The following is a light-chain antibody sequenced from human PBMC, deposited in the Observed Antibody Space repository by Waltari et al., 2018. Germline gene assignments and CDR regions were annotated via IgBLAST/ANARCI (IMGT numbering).Light chain of an antibody. CDR2: AAS. J-gene: IGKJ5*01. V-gene: IGKV1-39*01. CDR1: QSISSY. CDR3: QQSYSTPVG. Sequence: DIQMTQSPSSLSASVGDRVTITCRASQSISSYLNWYQQKPGKAPKLLIYAASSLQSGVPSRVSGSGSGTDFTLTISSLQPEDFATYYCQQSYSTPVGFGQGTRLEIK.